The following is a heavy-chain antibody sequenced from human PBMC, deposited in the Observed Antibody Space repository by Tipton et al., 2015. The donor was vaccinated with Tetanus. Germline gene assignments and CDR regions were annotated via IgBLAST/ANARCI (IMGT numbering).Heavy chain of an antibody. V-gene: IGHV1-2*02. CDR3: ARESTRFGGSLSYFDY. CDR2: IDPNSGGT. J-gene: IGHJ4*02. CDR1: GYTFTGYY. D-gene: IGHD4-23*01. Sequence: QLVQSGAEVKKPGASVKVSCKASGYTFTGYYIYWVRQAPGQGLEWMGWIDPNSGGTVYAQKFQGRVTMTRDTSISTAYMELRSLRFDDTAVNHCARESTRFGGSLSYFDYWGQGILVTVSS.